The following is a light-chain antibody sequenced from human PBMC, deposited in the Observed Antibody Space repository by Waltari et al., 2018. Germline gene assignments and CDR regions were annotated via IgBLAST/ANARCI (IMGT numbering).Light chain of an antibody. CDR3: QHNNHWPYT. Sequence: EIVMTQSQATLSVSPGDRATLSCRASQSISNNLAGYQQKPGQAPRLLIYEASTRATGIPARFTGSGSETEFTLTISSLQSEDFAVYYCQHNNHWPYTFGQGTKLEI. V-gene: IGKV3-15*01. J-gene: IGKJ2*01. CDR1: QSISNN. CDR2: EAS.